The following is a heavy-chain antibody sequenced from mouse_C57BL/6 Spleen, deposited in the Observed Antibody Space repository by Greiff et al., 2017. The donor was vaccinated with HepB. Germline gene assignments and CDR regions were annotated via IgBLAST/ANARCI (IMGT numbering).Heavy chain of an antibody. J-gene: IGHJ4*01. CDR2: ISGGGGNT. CDR3: ERGRIYYGNYEYAMDY. V-gene: IGHV5-9*01. D-gene: IGHD2-1*01. CDR1: GFTFSSYT. Sequence: EVMLVESGGGLVKPGGSLKLSCAASGFTFSSYTMSWVRQTPEKRLEWVATISGGGGNTYYPDSVKGRFTISRDKAKNTLYLQMSSLRSEDTAVYDCERGRIYYGNYEYAMDYWGQGTSVTVSS.